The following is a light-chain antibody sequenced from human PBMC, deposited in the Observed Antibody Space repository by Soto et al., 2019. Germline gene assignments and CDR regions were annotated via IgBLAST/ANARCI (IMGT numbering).Light chain of an antibody. CDR2: GAS. Sequence: EIVWTQSPVTLYFSPVETASLSCRASQSVSIIYLAWYQQKPGQAPRLRIYGASSRATVITDRFIGSGSCTDFSLTSSRLETDDFAVYYCQQYVSSPLSTFGQGTQMEIK. J-gene: IGKJ2*01. CDR1: QSVSIIY. V-gene: IGKV3-20*01. CDR3: QQYVSSPLST.